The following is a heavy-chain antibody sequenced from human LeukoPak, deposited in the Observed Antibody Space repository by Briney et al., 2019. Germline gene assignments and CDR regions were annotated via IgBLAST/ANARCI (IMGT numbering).Heavy chain of an antibody. J-gene: IGHJ4*02. D-gene: IGHD4-23*01. CDR2: IYYSGST. CDR1: GGSISSYY. CDR3: ARDSVVTENYFDY. Sequence: PSETLSLTCTVSGGSISSYYWSWIRQPPGKGLEWIGYIYYSGSTNYNPSLKSRVTISVDTSKNQFSLKLSSVTAADSAVYYCARDSVVTENYFDYWGQGTLVTVSS. V-gene: IGHV4-59*01.